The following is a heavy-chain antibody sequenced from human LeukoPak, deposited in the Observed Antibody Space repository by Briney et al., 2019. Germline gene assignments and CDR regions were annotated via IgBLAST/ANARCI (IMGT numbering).Heavy chain of an antibody. V-gene: IGHV1-2*02. CDR2: INPNSGGT. CDR3: ARVFAVAGTRRVYFQH. J-gene: IGHJ1*01. D-gene: IGHD6-19*01. Sequence: GASVKVSCKASGYTFTGYYMHWVRQAPGQGLEWMGWINPNSGGTNYAQKFQGRVTMTRDTSISTAYMELSRLRSDGTAVYYCARVFAVAGTRRVYFQHWGQGTLVTVSS. CDR1: GYTFTGYY.